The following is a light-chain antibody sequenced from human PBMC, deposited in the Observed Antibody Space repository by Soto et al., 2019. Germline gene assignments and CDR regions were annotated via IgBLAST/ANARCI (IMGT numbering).Light chain of an antibody. J-gene: IGKJ5*01. CDR1: QSVSSNS. CDR2: HSS. CDR3: QKRSSWPIT. Sequence: EIVMTQSPATLSVSQGYRATISCRSSQSVSSNSLAWYQQKPGQAPRLLIYHSSTRAPAIPARFSGGGSGTDFTLTISTLEPEDFAVYYCQKRSSWPITCGKGKRREIK. V-gene: IGKV3D-20*02.